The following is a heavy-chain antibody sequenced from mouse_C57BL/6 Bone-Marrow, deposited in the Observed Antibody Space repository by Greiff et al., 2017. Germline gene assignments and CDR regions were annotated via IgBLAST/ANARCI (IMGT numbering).Heavy chain of an antibody. V-gene: IGHV1-58*01. CDR1: GYTFTSYG. Sequence: EVQLVESGAELVRPGSSVKMSCKTSGYTFTSYGINWVKQRPGKGLEWIGYIYIGNGYTEYNEKFKGKATLTSDTSSRKAYMQLNSLTSEDSAIYFDARAPQIYYSSSSFAYWGQGTLVTVSA. CDR2: IYIGNGYT. D-gene: IGHD1-1*01. CDR3: ARAPQIYYSSSSFAY. J-gene: IGHJ3*01.